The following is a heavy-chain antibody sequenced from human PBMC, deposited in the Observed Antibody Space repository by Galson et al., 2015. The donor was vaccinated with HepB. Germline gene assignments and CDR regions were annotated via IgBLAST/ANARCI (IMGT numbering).Heavy chain of an antibody. CDR3: AKDLGSGYYTIDY. V-gene: IGHV3-48*01. CDR1: GFTFSSYA. J-gene: IGHJ4*02. CDR2: MSSTSRTI. D-gene: IGHD3-22*01. Sequence: SLRLSCAASGFTFSSYAMNWVRQAPGKGLEWLSFMSSTSRTISYAKSVRGRFTISRDNAWNSLYLQMDSLRAEDTAVYYCAKDLGSGYYTIDYWGQGTLVTVSS.